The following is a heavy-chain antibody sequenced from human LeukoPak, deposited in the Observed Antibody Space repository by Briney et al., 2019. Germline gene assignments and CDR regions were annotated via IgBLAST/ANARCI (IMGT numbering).Heavy chain of an antibody. D-gene: IGHD5-18*01. J-gene: IGHJ4*02. CDR2: IYHSGST. Sequence: WIGSIYHSGSTYYNPSLKSRVTISVDTSKNQFSLKLSSVTAADTAVYYCARCRGYTYGFDFWGQGALVTVSS. V-gene: IGHV4-38-2*01. CDR3: ARCRGYTYGFDF.